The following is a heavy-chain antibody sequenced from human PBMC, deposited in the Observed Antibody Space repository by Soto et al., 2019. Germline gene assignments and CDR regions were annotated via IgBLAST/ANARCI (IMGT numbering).Heavy chain of an antibody. J-gene: IGHJ4*02. CDR2: IYSSGST. D-gene: IGHD3-10*01. CDR1: GGSISSDIYY. Sequence: QVQLQESGPGLVKPSQTLSLTCTVSGGSISSDIYYWSWIRQHPGKGLEWIGYIYSSGSTYYNPSLKNRITISVDTSKSQFSLRLTSVTAADTAVYFCARGDFTEFYFDYWGQGTLVTVSS. V-gene: IGHV4-31*03. CDR3: ARGDFTEFYFDY.